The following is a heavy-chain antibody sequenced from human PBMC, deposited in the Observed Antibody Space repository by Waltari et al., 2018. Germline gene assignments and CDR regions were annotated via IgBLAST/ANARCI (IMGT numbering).Heavy chain of an antibody. Sequence: QVQLVQSGAEVKKPGSSVKVSCKASGGTFSSYAISWVRQATGQGLEWMGGIIPIFGTANYAQKFQGRVTITADESTSTAYMELSSLRSEDTAVYYCARVQRELSLLDEYEFDYWGQGTLVTVSS. CDR1: GGTFSSYA. J-gene: IGHJ4*02. CDR2: IIPIFGTA. CDR3: ARVQRELSLLDEYEFDY. V-gene: IGHV1-69*13. D-gene: IGHD3-16*02.